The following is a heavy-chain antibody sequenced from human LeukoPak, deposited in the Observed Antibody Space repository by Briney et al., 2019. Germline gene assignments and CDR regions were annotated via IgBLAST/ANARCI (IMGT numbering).Heavy chain of an antibody. D-gene: IGHD1-26*01. CDR3: ARDVGATNAFDI. Sequence: GASVKVSCKASGYTFTGYYMHWVRRAPGQGLEWMGRINPNSGGTNYAQKFQGRVTMTRDTSISTAYMELSRLRSDDTAVYYCARDVGATNAFDIWGQGTMVTVSS. V-gene: IGHV1-2*06. J-gene: IGHJ3*02. CDR2: INPNSGGT. CDR1: GYTFTGYY.